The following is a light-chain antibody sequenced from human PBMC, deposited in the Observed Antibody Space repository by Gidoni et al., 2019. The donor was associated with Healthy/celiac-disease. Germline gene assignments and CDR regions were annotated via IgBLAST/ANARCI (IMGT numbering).Light chain of an antibody. CDR2: DAS. CDR1: QSVSSY. V-gene: IGKV3-11*01. J-gene: IGKJ5*01. Sequence: DIVLTQSPATLSLSPGERATLSCRASQSVSSYLAWYQQKPGQAPRLLIYDASNRATGIPARFSGSGSGTDFTLTISCLEPEDFAVYYCQQRSNWPITFGQGTRLEIK. CDR3: QQRSNWPIT.